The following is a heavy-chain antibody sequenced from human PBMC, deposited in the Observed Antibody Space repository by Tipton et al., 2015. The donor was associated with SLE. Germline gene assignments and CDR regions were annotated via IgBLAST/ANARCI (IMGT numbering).Heavy chain of an antibody. CDR2: IYYSGST. Sequence: TLSLTCTVSGGSISGHYWSWIRQPPGKGLEWIGYIYYSGSTNYNPSLKSRVTISVDTSKNQFSLRLGSVTAADTAVYYCARRRVDFDYWGQGTLVTVSS. V-gene: IGHV4-59*11. CDR3: ARRRVDFDY. CDR1: GGSISGHY. J-gene: IGHJ4*02.